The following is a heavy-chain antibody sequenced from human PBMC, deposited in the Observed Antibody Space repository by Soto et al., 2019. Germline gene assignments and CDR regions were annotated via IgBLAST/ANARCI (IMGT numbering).Heavy chain of an antibody. Sequence: AASVKVSCKASGYTFTGYYMHWVRQAPGQGLEWVGWINPNSGGTNYAQKFQGWVTTTRDTSISTAYMELSRLRSDDTAVYYCARGQRFLEWLLSRSYGMDVWGQGTTVTVSS. V-gene: IGHV1-2*04. CDR3: ARGQRFLEWLLSRSYGMDV. CDR1: GYTFTGYY. D-gene: IGHD3-3*01. J-gene: IGHJ6*02. CDR2: INPNSGGT.